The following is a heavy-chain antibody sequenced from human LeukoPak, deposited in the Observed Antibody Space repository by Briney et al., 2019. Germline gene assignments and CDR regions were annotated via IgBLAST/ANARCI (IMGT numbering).Heavy chain of an antibody. D-gene: IGHD6-19*01. Sequence: PSETLSLTCTVSGGSISSGDYYWSWIRQPPGKGLEWIGYIYYSGSTYYNPSHKSRVTISVDTSKNQFSLKLSSVTAAGTAVYYCARVWDSSGWYLDYWGQGTLVTVSS. CDR2: IYYSGST. CDR1: GGSISSGDYY. CDR3: ARVWDSSGWYLDY. J-gene: IGHJ4*02. V-gene: IGHV4-30-4*08.